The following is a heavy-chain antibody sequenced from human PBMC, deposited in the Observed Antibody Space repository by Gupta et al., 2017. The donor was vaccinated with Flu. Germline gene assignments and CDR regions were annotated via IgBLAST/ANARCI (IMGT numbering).Heavy chain of an antibody. J-gene: IGHJ6*02. V-gene: IGHV1-8*01. Sequence: HVQLVQSETQVQRPRASVKVSCKASGYTFTSYDINVVRQATGQGLEWMGWMNPNSGNTGYAQKFQGRVTMTRNTSISTAYMELSSLRSEDTAVYYCARGGFLFHAAMDVWGQGTTVTVSS. CDR2: MNPNSGNT. D-gene: IGHD3-10*01. CDR3: ARGGFLFHAAMDV. CDR1: GYTFTSYD.